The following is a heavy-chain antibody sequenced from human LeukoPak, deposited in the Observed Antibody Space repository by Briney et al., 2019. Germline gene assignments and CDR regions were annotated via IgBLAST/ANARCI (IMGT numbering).Heavy chain of an antibody. D-gene: IGHD3-10*01. CDR3: ASGYGSGSYRYYYGMDV. J-gene: IGHJ6*04. CDR1: GYSISSGYY. CDR2: IYHSGST. Sequence: SETLSLTCAVSGYSISSGYYWGWIRQPPGKGLEWIGSIYHSGSTYYNPSLKSRVTISVDTSKNQFSLKLSSVTAADTAVYYCASGYGSGSYRYYYGMDVWGKRTTVTVSS. V-gene: IGHV4-38-2*01.